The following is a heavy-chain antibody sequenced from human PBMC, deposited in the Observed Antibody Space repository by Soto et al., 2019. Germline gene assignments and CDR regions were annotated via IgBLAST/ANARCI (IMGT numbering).Heavy chain of an antibody. D-gene: IGHD4-17*01. CDR2: IVVGSGNT. J-gene: IGHJ5*02. CDR3: ARGRFGTTVIPYNWFDP. Sequence: SVKVSCKASGIAFSRSAVQWVRQARRQRLEWIGRIVVGSGNTNYAQKFQERVTITRDMSTSTAYMELSSVTAADTAVYYCARGRFGTTVIPYNWFDPWGQGTLVTVSS. V-gene: IGHV1-58*01. CDR1: GIAFSRSA.